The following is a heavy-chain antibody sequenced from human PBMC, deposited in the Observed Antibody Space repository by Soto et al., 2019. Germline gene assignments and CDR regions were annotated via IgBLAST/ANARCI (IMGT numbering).Heavy chain of an antibody. CDR3: ARIASGYNPFDY. Sequence: PGESLKISREGAGYTLSRYSIDWVRQMPGKGLMWMGINYPDDSDTRYSPSFRGQVTISVDQANSRAYLQWSSLKASASAMYFCARIASGYNPFDYWVRRTRVSVSS. J-gene: IGHJ4*02. CDR2: NYPDDSDT. D-gene: IGHD6-25*01. V-gene: IGHV5-51*01. CDR1: GYTLSRYS.